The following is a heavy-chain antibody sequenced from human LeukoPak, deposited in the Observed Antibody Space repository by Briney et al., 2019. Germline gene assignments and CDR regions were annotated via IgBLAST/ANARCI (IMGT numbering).Heavy chain of an antibody. J-gene: IGHJ4*02. CDR1: VGFTTYDY. V-gene: IGHV4-4*07. Sequence: SETLSLTCSVSVGFTTYDYWNWIRQPAGKAPEWIGRIHTTGSTNYNPARTSRLTMSLDKSKNQFSLKVTSMTAADTALYYCARGGGNRHFDSWGQGILVTVSS. D-gene: IGHD4-23*01. CDR3: ARGGGNRHFDS. CDR2: IHTTGST.